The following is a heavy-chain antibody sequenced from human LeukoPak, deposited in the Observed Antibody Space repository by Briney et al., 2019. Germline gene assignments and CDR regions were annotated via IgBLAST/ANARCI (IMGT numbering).Heavy chain of an antibody. V-gene: IGHV4-59*08. Sequence: GSLRLSCAASGFTFSSYSMNWVRQAPGKGLEWIGYIYYSGSTNYNPSLKSRVTISVDTSKNQFSLKLSSVTAADTGLYYCARSGYQHWFDPWGQGTLVTVSS. J-gene: IGHJ5*02. CDR2: IYYSGST. CDR1: GFTFSSYS. D-gene: IGHD3-3*01. CDR3: ARSGYQHWFDP.